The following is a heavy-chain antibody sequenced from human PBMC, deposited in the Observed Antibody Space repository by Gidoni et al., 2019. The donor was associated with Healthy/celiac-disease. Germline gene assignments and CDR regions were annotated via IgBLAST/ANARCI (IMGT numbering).Heavy chain of an antibody. V-gene: IGHV3-21*01. D-gene: IGHD5-12*01. J-gene: IGHJ4*02. Sequence: LEWVSSISSSSSYIYYADSVKGRFTISRDNAKNSLYLQMNSLRAEDTAVYYCARDLGGYAPFDYWGQGTLVTVSS. CDR3: ARDLGGYAPFDY. CDR2: ISSSSSYI.